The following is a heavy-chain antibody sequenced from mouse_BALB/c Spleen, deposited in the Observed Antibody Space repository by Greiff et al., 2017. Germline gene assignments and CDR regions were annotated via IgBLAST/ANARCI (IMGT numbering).Heavy chain of an antibody. CDR1: GFSLTSYG. J-gene: IGHJ2*01. V-gene: IGHV2-9*02. Sequence: QVQLQQSGPGLVAPSQSLSITCTVSGFSLTSYGVHWVRQPPGKGLEWLGVIWAGGSTNYNSALMSRLSISKDNAKSQVFLKMHSLQTDDTAMYYCARDRRDVGDYWGQGTTLTVSS. D-gene: IGHD3-3*01. CDR2: IWAGGST. CDR3: ARDRRDVGDY.